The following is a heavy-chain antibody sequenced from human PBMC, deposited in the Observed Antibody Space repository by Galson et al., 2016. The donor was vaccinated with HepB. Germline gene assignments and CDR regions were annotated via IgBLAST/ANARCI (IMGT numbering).Heavy chain of an antibody. Sequence: SLRLSCAASGFTFDDCPMHWVRQAPGKGLEWVSRINSDGSSRNYADSVKGRFTISRDNAESTLYLQMNSLRVEDTALYYCAVSMGGAFDWYDYLDYWGQETLVAVTS. D-gene: IGHD3-9*01. CDR1: GFTFDDCP. CDR3: AVSMGGAFDWYDYLDY. V-gene: IGHV3-74*01. J-gene: IGHJ4*02. CDR2: INSDGSSR.